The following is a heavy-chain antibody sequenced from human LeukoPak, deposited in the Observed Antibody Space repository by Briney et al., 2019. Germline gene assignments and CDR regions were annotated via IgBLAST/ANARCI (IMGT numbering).Heavy chain of an antibody. D-gene: IGHD2-15*01. V-gene: IGHV1-2*02. CDR1: GFTFTGYY. CDR3: ARDIGHCSGGSCYGFWFDP. CDR2: IDPYSGGT. Sequence: ASVKVSCKASGFTFTGYYMHWVRQAPGQGLEWMGWIDPYSGGTIYAQKFQGMVTMTRDTSISTAYMELSRLRSDDTAVYYCARDIGHCSGGSCYGFWFDPWGQGTLVTVSS. J-gene: IGHJ5*02.